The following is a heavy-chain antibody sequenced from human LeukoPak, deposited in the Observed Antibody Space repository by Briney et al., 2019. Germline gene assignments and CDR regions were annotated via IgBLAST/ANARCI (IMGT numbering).Heavy chain of an antibody. J-gene: IGHJ6*03. V-gene: IGHV3-7*01. CDR2: IKQDGSEK. CDR3: AREAYSNYDYYYYYYMDV. CDR1: GFTFSSYW. D-gene: IGHD4-11*01. Sequence: GGSLRLSCAASGFTFSSYWMSWFRQAPGKGLEWVANIKQDGSEKYYVDSVKGRFTISRDNAKNSLYLQMNSLRAEDTAVYYCAREAYSNYDYYYYYYMDVWGKGTTVTVSS.